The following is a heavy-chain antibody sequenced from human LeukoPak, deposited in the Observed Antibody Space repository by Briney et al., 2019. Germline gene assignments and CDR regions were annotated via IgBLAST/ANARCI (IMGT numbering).Heavy chain of an antibody. D-gene: IGHD3-22*01. V-gene: IGHV3-66*02. CDR1: GFTVSSNY. CDR3: ARGFTMIVVVPKRGAFDI. CDR2: IYSGGST. J-gene: IGHJ3*02. Sequence: GGSLRLSCAASGFTVSSNYMSWVRQAPGKGLEWVSVIYSGGSTYYADPVKGRFTISRDNSKNTLYLQMNSLRAEDTAVYYCARGFTMIVVVPKRGAFDIWGQGTMVTVSS.